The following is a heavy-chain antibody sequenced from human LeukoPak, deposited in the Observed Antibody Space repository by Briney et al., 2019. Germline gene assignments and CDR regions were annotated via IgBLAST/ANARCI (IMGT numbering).Heavy chain of an antibody. J-gene: IGHJ4*02. CDR3: ASDYDSSGYMGM. Sequence: SETLSLTCTVSGGSISSSSYYWGWIRQPPGKGLEWIGSIYYSGSTYYNPSLKSRVTISVDTSKNQFSLKLSSVTAADTAVYYCASDYDSSGYMGMWGQGTLVTVSS. V-gene: IGHV4-39*07. CDR1: GGSISSSSYY. CDR2: IYYSGST. D-gene: IGHD3-22*01.